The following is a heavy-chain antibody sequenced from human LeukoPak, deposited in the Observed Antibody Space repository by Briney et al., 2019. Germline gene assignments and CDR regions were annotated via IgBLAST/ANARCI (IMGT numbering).Heavy chain of an antibody. V-gene: IGHV3-48*01. J-gene: IGHJ3*02. Sequence: PGGSLRLSCAASGFTFSSYSMNWVRQAPGKGLEWVSHISSSSSTIYYADSVKGRFTISRDNAKNSLYLQMNSLRGEDTAVYYCARDRGYGDYVGAFDIWGQGTMVTVSS. D-gene: IGHD4-17*01. CDR2: ISSSSSTI. CDR1: GFTFSSYS. CDR3: ARDRGYGDYVGAFDI.